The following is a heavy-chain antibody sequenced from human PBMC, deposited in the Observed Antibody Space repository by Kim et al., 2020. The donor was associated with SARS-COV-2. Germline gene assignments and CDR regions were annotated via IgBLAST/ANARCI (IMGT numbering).Heavy chain of an antibody. V-gene: IGHV4-34*01. D-gene: IGHD3-22*01. CDR3: ARGRGDSSGYSDY. CDR1: GGSFSGYY. CDR2: INHSGST. Sequence: SETLSLTCAVYGGSFSGYYWSWIRQPPGKGLEWIGEINHSGSTNYNPSLKSRVTISVDTSKNQFSLKLSSVTAADTAVYYCARGRGDSSGYSDYWGQGTLVTVSS. J-gene: IGHJ4*02.